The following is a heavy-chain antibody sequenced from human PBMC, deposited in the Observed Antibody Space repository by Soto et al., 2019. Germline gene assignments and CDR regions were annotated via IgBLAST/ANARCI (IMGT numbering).Heavy chain of an antibody. Sequence: QVQLQQWGAGLLKPSETLSLTCGVYGGSFSSYYWSWIRQPPGKGLEWIGEINHSGSTNYNTSLKSRVTISVDTSKNQFSLKLSSVTAADTAVYYCARVPAESGDQTFDNWGQGALVTVSS. J-gene: IGHJ4*02. V-gene: IGHV4-34*01. CDR3: ARVPAESGDQTFDN. CDR2: INHSGST. CDR1: GGSFSSYY.